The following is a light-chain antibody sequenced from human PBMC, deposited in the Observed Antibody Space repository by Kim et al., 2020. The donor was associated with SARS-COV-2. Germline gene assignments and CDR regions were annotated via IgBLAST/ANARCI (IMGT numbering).Light chain of an antibody. Sequence: SYELTQPPSVSVSPGQTASITCSGDSLGDKYACWYQQRPGQSPVVVIYQDSKRPSGIPERFSGSNSGNTATLTISGTQAMDEADYYCQAWDSSTVVFGGGTQLTVL. V-gene: IGLV3-1*01. CDR3: QAWDSSTVV. J-gene: IGLJ2*01. CDR1: SLGDKY. CDR2: QDS.